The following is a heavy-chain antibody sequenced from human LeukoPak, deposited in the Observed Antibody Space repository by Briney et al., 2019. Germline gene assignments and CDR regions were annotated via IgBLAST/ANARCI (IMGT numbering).Heavy chain of an antibody. V-gene: IGHV1-18*01. D-gene: IGHD2-2*01. CDR1: GYTLTNYA. CDR2: ISAYNGNT. CDR3: ARGARRYCSSTSCYSKYWFDP. J-gene: IGHJ5*02. Sequence: ASVKVSCKASGYTLTNYAITWVRQAPGQGLEWMGWISAYNGNTNYAKKFQGRVTMTTDSSTSTAKMELRSLRSDDTAMYYCARGARRYCSSTSCYSKYWFDPWGQGTLVTVSS.